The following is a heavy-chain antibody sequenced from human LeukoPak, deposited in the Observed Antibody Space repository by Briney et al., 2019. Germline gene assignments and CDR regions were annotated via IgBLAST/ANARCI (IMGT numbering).Heavy chain of an antibody. J-gene: IGHJ4*02. CDR3: ARDWGSIKVISDY. D-gene: IGHD3-16*01. CDR1: GYTFTSYG. Sequence: ASVTVSCKATGYTFTSYGFSWVRQAPGQGLEWMGWISSNSDNTKYAQKLQGRVTMTTDTSTSTAYMELRSLRSDDTAVYYCARDWGSIKVISDYWGQGTLVTVSS. V-gene: IGHV1-18*01. CDR2: ISSNSDNT.